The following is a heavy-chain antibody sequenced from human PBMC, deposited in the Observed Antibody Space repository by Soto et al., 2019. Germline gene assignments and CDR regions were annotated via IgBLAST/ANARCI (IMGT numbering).Heavy chain of an antibody. J-gene: IGHJ3*02. V-gene: IGHV3-13*01. CDR1: GFTFSSYD. CDR3: ARGGGATKFYAFDI. D-gene: IGHD1-26*01. CDR2: IGTAGDT. Sequence: GGSLRLSCAASGFTFSSYDMHWVRQATGKGLEWVSAIGTAGDTYYPGSVKGRFTISRENAKNSLYLQMNSLRAGDTAVYYCARGGGATKFYAFDIWGQGTMVTVSS.